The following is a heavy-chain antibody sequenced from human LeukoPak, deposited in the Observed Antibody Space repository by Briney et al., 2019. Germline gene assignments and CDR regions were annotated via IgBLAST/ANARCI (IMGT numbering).Heavy chain of an antibody. J-gene: IGHJ4*02. Sequence: PSQTLSLTCTVPGGSISRGGYYWSWIRQHPGKGLEWIGYIHYSGSTYYNPSLKSRVTMSVDTSKSNFSLKLSSVTAADTAVYYCARDEGYYFDYWGQGTLVTVSS. CDR2: IHYSGST. V-gene: IGHV4-31*03. CDR1: GGSISRGGYY. CDR3: ARDEGYYFDY.